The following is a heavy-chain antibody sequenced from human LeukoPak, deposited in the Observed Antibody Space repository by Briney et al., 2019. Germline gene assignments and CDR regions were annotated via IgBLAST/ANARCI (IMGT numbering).Heavy chain of an antibody. Sequence: GGSLTLSCAASGFSFSSYAMCWVRKAPGKGLEWVSAISGSGGSTYYADSVKGRFTISRDNSKNTLYLQMNSLRAEDTAVYYCAKRDYGDCFDYWGQGTLVTVSS. CDR3: AKRDYGDCFDY. CDR2: ISGSGGST. CDR1: GFSFSSYA. V-gene: IGHV3-23*01. J-gene: IGHJ4*02. D-gene: IGHD4-17*01.